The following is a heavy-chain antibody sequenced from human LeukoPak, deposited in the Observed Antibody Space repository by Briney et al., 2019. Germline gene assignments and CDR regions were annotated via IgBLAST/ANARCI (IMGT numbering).Heavy chain of an antibody. D-gene: IGHD3-16*01. V-gene: IGHV1-2*02. J-gene: IGHJ5*02. Sequence: ASVKVSCKASGFAFTDYYVRWVRQAPGQGLEWMGCIKSNNGGTDYAQKFQGRVTMTRDTSINTAYMELSGLRSDDTALYYCASHRLNAWGQGTLVTVSS. CDR1: GFAFTDYY. CDR3: ASHRLNA. CDR2: IKSNNGGT.